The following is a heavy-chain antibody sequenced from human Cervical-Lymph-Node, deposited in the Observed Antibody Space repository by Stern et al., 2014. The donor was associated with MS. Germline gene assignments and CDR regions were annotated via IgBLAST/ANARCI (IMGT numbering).Heavy chain of an antibody. CDR3: AKHACTGAACPFDL. V-gene: IGHV4-39*01. CDR1: GDSISSYTHY. D-gene: IGHD2-8*02. J-gene: IGHJ4*02. CDR2: VYYSGAT. Sequence: QVQLQESGPGLVKPSETLSLTCAVSGDSISSYTHYWAWIRQPPGKGLEWIGSVYYSGATYYNPSLKSPVTISADTSKNHFPLGLNSVTAADTAVYYCAKHACTGAACPFDLWGQGTLVTVSS.